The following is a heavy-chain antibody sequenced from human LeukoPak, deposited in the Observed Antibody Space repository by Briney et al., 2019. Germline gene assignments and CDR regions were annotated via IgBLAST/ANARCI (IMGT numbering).Heavy chain of an antibody. J-gene: IGHJ4*02. Sequence: PSETLSLTCSVSGGSISSSDYYWGWIRQPPGKGLEWIGSIYYSGSTYYNPSLKSRVTISVDASKNQFSLKLSSVTAADTALYYCARQPTGYYTSWYPDYFDNWGQGTLVTVSS. D-gene: IGHD6-13*01. CDR1: GGSISSSDYY. CDR2: IYYSGST. CDR3: ARQPTGYYTSWYPDYFDN. V-gene: IGHV4-39*01.